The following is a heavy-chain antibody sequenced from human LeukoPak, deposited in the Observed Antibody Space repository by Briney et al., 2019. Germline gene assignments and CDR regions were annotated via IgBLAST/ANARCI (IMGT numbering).Heavy chain of an antibody. J-gene: IGHJ3*02. CDR3: ARSGSSSWYVENDAFDI. CDR1: GYTFSNYG. D-gene: IGHD6-13*01. V-gene: IGHV1-18*01. Sequence: ASVKVSCKASGYTFSNYGISWVRQAPGQGLEWVGWIRGDNGNTNYAQKFQGRVTMTTETSTSTAYMELRSLRSDDTAVYYCARSGSSSWYVENDAFDIWGQGTMVTVSS. CDR2: IRGDNGNT.